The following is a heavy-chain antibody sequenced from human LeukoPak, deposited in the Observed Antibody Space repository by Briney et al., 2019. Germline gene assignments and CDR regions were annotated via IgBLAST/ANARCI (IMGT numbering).Heavy chain of an antibody. CDR2: INGGGSNT. D-gene: IGHD6-6*01. V-gene: IGHV3-23*01. J-gene: IGHJ4*02. CDR1: GFPFNTYV. Sequence: GGSLRLSCAASGFPFNTYVMSWVRQAPGKGLEWVSAINGGGSNTYYADSVKGRFTISRDNSKNMVYLQMNSLRAEDTAVYYCARDGYSSSSEGGPFDYWGQGTLVTVSS. CDR3: ARDGYSSSSEGGPFDY.